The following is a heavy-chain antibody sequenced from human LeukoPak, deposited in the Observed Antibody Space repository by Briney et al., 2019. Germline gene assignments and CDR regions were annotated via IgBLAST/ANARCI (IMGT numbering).Heavy chain of an antibody. D-gene: IGHD2-2*01. Sequence: GGSLRLSCAASGFTFSTYAMSWVRQAPGKGLEWVSAISGSGGSTYYADSVKDRFTISRDNSKNTPYLQMNSLRAEDTAVYYCAKGVVPAASTYYYYYYGMDVWGKGPTVTVSS. CDR3: AKGVVPAASTYYYYYYGMDV. J-gene: IGHJ6*04. CDR1: GFTFSTYA. V-gene: IGHV3-23*01. CDR2: ISGSGGST.